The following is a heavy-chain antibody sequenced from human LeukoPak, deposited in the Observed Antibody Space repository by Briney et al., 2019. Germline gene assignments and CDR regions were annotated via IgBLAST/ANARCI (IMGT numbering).Heavy chain of an antibody. CDR2: INHSGST. Sequence: SETLSLTCAVYGGSFSGYYWSRIRQPPGKGLEWIGEINHSGSTDYNPSLKSRVTISVDTSKNQFSLKLSSVTAADTAVYYCARGLGTWDFDYWGQGTLVTVSS. V-gene: IGHV4-34*01. CDR3: ARGLGTWDFDY. D-gene: IGHD3-16*01. J-gene: IGHJ4*02. CDR1: GGSFSGYY.